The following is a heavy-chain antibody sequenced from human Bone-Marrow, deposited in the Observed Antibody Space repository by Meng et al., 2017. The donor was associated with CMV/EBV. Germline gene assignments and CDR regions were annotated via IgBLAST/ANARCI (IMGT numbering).Heavy chain of an antibody. Sequence: SLKISCAASGFTFSSYEMNWVRQAPGKGLEWVSYISSSGSTIYYADSVKGRFTISRDNAKNSLYLQMNSLRAEDTAVYYCARDFAGYCSSTSCLGWDYYYYYGMDVWGQGTTVTVSS. D-gene: IGHD2-2*01. CDR2: ISSSGSTI. CDR1: GFTFSSYE. V-gene: IGHV3-48*03. J-gene: IGHJ6*02. CDR3: ARDFAGYCSSTSCLGWDYYYYYGMDV.